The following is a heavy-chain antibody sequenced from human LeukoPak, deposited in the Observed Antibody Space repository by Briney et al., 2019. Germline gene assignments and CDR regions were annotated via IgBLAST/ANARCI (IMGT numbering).Heavy chain of an antibody. V-gene: IGHV4-39*01. D-gene: IGHD3-3*01. CDR1: GGSISSCSYY. CDR2: IYYSGST. J-gene: IGHJ5*02. Sequence: PSETLSLTCTVSGGSISSCSYYWGWIRQPPGKGLEWIGSIYYSGSTYYNPSLKSRVTISVDTSKNQFSLKLSSVTAADTAVYYCAGSYYDFWSGYPLWFDPWGQGTLVTVSS. CDR3: AGSYYDFWSGYPLWFDP.